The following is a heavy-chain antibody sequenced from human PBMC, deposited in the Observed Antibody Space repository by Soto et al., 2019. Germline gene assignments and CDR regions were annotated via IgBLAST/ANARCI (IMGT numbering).Heavy chain of an antibody. V-gene: IGHV4-34*01. D-gene: IGHD2-8*01. Sequence: SDTLSLTWAVYGGSSIDTSWNWIGQPPGKGLEWIGEINHNTNTIYNPSLASRVTISVDTSKNQCSLKLTSVTAADTAVYYWGIGVRLYRGSFDAGGQGTLVTVSS. CDR3: GIGVRLYRGSFDA. CDR2: INHNTNT. CDR1: GGSSIDTS. J-gene: IGHJ5*02.